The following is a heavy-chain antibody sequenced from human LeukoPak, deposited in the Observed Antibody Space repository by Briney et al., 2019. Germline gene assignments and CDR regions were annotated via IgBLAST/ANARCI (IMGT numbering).Heavy chain of an antibody. CDR1: GGSFSGYY. CDR3: ARGRPWGY. Sequence: TSETLSLTCAVYGGSFSGYYWSWIRQPPGKGLEWIGEINHSGSTNYNPSLKSRVTISVDTSKNQFSLKLSSVTAADTAVYYCARGRPWGYWGQGTLVTVSS. D-gene: IGHD7-27*01. CDR2: INHSGST. V-gene: IGHV4-34*01. J-gene: IGHJ4*02.